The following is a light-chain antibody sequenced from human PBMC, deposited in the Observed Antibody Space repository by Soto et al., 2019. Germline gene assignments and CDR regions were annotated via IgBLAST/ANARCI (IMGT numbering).Light chain of an antibody. CDR2: DAS. Sequence: EIVLTQSPATLSLSPGERATLSCRASQSVSSYLAWYQQKPGPAPRLLIYDASNRATGIPARFSGSVSGQVFTLTISRLETEDFAVYDFQQRSNWPPIFTFGPGTKVDIK. J-gene: IGKJ3*01. V-gene: IGKV3-11*01. CDR3: QQRSNWPPIFT. CDR1: QSVSSY.